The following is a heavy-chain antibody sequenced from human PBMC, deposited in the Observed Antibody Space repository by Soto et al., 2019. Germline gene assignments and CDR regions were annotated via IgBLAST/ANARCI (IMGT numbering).Heavy chain of an antibody. D-gene: IGHD3-22*01. V-gene: IGHV1-2*02. J-gene: IGHJ6*02. CDR1: GYTFTGYY. Sequence: ASVKVSCKASGYTFTGYYMHWVRQAPGQGLEWMGWINPNSGGTNYAQKFQGRVTMTRDTSISTAYMELSRLRSDDTAVYYCARDAPQDVYYDSSGYHYYYGMDAWGQGTTVTVSS. CDR3: ARDAPQDVYYDSSGYHYYYGMDA. CDR2: INPNSGGT.